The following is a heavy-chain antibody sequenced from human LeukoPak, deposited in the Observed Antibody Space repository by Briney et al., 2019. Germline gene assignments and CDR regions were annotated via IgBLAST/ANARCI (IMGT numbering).Heavy chain of an antibody. CDR2: INPNSGGT. Sequence: ASVKVSCKASGYTFTGYYMHWVRQAPGQGLEWKGWINPNSGGTNYAQKFQGRVTMTRDTSISTAYMELSRLRSDDTAVYYCARGRGGSRPVDPWGQGTLVTVSS. J-gene: IGHJ5*02. CDR3: ARGRGGSRPVDP. V-gene: IGHV1-2*02. CDR1: GYTFTGYY. D-gene: IGHD3-10*01.